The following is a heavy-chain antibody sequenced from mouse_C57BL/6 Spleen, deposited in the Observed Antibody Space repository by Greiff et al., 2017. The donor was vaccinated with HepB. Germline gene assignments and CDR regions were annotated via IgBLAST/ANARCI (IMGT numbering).Heavy chain of an antibody. CDR2: IYPGDGDT. D-gene: IGHD1-1*01. CDR1: GYAFSSSW. J-gene: IGHJ2*01. CDR3: ARIPSITTVVGGIDD. V-gene: IGHV1-82*01. Sequence: VQLQQSGPELVKPGASVKISCKASGYAFSSSWMNWVKQRPGKGLEWIGRIYPGDGDTNYNGKFKGKATLTADKSSSTAYMQLSSLTSEDSAVYFCARIPSITTVVGGIDDWGQGTTLTVSS.